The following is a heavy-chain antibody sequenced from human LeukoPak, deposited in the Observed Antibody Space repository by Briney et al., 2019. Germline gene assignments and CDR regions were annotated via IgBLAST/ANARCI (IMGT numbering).Heavy chain of an antibody. CDR1: GFTFDDYG. CDR3: ARVVRCGLSYYFDY. D-gene: IGHD5-18*01. Sequence: GSLRLSCAASGFTFDDYGMSWVRQAPGKGLEWIGEINHSGSTNYNPSLKSRVTISVDTSKNQFSLKLSSVTAADTAVYYCARVVRCGLSYYFDYWGQGTLVTVSS. J-gene: IGHJ4*02. V-gene: IGHV4-34*01. CDR2: INHSGST.